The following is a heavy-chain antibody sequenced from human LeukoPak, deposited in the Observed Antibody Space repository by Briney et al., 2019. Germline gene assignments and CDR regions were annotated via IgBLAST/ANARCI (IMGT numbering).Heavy chain of an antibody. CDR1: GFTFSSYS. CDR3: ARGPMVRGIFDY. V-gene: IGHV3-21*01. Sequence: PGGSLRLSCAASGFTFSSYSMNWVRQAPGKGLEWVSSISSSSSYIYYADSVKGRFTISRDNAKNSLYLQMNSLRAEDTAVYYCARGPMVRGIFDYWGQGTLVTVSS. D-gene: IGHD3-10*01. CDR2: ISSSSSYI. J-gene: IGHJ4*02.